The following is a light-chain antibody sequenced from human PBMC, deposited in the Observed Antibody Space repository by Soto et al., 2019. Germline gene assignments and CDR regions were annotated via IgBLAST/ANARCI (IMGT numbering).Light chain of an antibody. Sequence: EIALTQSPGTLPLSPGERATLSCRASETLSSNYLAWHQQKPGQAPRLLIYGASSRATGIPARFSGSGSGTEFTLTISRLQSEDFAVYYCQKYNNWPPITFGQGTRLEIK. CDR1: ETLSSNY. CDR3: QKYNNWPPIT. V-gene: IGKV3-15*01. J-gene: IGKJ5*01. CDR2: GAS.